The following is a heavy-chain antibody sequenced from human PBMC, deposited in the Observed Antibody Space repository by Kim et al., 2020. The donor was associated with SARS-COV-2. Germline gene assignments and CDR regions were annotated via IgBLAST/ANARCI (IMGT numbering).Heavy chain of an antibody. V-gene: IGHV4-59*01. D-gene: IGHD6-13*01. CDR2: ST. CDR3: ARDRSSSLEY. Sequence: STNYNPSLKSRVTISVDTSKNQFSLKLSSVTAADTAVYYCARDRSSSLEYWGQGTLVTVSS. J-gene: IGHJ4*02.